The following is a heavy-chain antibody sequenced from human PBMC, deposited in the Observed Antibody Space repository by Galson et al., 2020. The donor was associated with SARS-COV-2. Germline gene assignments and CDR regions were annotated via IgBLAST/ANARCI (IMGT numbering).Heavy chain of an antibody. D-gene: IGHD3-10*01. V-gene: IGHV1-24*01. CDR3: AILGFGYAFEM. CDR2: FHPEDGEI. Sequence: ASVKVSCRVSGYTLTALSMHWVRQAPGKGLEWMGGFHPEDGEIVYARSFQGRLILTEDTSTDTAYMELSSLRPEDTAVYYCAILGFGYAFEMWGQGTVVTVSS. CDR1: GYTLTALS. J-gene: IGHJ3*02.